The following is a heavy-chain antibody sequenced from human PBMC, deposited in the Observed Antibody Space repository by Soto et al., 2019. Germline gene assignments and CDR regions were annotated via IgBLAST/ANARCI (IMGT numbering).Heavy chain of an antibody. J-gene: IGHJ4*02. V-gene: IGHV3-21*01. CDR2: ISSTTNYI. CDR1: GFTFTRYS. Sequence: GGSLRLSCAASGFTFTRYSMNWVRQAPGKGLEWVSSISSTTNYIYYADSMKGRLTVSRDNAKNSVYLEMNSLSAEDTAVYYCARESEDLTSNFDYWGQGTLVTVSS. CDR3: ARESEDLTSNFDY.